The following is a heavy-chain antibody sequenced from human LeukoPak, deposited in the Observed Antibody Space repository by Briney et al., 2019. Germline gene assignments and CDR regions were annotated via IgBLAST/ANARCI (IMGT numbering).Heavy chain of an antibody. D-gene: IGHD6-13*01. V-gene: IGHV3-48*03. Sequence: PGGSLRLSCAASRFTFSSYEMNWVRQAPGKGLEWVSYISSSGSTIYYADSVKGRFTISRDNAKNSLYLQMNSLRAEDTAVYYCARDPEIAAAGTFDYWGQGTLVTVSS. CDR2: ISSSGSTI. CDR1: RFTFSSYE. J-gene: IGHJ4*02. CDR3: ARDPEIAAAGTFDY.